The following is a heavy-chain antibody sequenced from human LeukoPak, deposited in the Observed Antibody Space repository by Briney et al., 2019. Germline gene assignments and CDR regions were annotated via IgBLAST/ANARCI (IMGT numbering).Heavy chain of an antibody. D-gene: IGHD6-19*01. J-gene: IGHJ4*02. V-gene: IGHV6-1*01. CDR1: GDSVSRDSIA. CDR3: ARGTGWPQFDY. Sequence: PSQTLSLTCAISGDSVSRDSIAWNWIRQSPSRGLEWLGRTYYKSAWYNDYAVSVKGRIIINPDTSKNQSSLLLNSVTPEDTAVYYCARGTGWPQFDYWGQGTLVTVSS. CDR2: TYYKSAWYN.